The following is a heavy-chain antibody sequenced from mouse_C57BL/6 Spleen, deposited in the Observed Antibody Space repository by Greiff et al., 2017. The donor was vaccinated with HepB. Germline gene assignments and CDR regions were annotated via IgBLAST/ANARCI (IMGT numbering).Heavy chain of an antibody. CDR2: ILPGSGST. J-gene: IGHJ4*01. D-gene: IGHD2-4*01. CDR3: ARRGNGDGDYLYYDAMDY. V-gene: IGHV1-9*01. CDR1: GYTFTGYW. Sequence: QVQLQQSGAELMKPGASVKLSCKATGYTFTGYWIEWVKQRPGHGLEWIGEILPGSGSTNYNEKFKGKATFTADTSSNTAYMQLSSLTTEDSAIYYCARRGNGDGDYLYYDAMDYWGQGTSVTVSS.